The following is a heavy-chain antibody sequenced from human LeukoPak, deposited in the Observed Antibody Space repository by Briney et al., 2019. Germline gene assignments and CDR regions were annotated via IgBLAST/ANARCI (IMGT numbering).Heavy chain of an antibody. CDR2: ISSSGSTI. Sequence: GGSLRLSCAASGFTFSSYEMNWVRQAPRKGLEWVSYISSSGSTIYYADSVKGRFTISRDNAKNSLYLQMSSLRAEDTAVYYCARGHGGYYFDAFDIWGQGTMVTVSS. CDR3: ARGHGGYYFDAFDI. V-gene: IGHV3-48*03. CDR1: GFTFSSYE. J-gene: IGHJ3*02. D-gene: IGHD3-3*01.